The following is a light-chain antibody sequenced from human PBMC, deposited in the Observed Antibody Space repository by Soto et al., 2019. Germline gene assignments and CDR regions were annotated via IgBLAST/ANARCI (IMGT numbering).Light chain of an antibody. Sequence: EIVLTQSPGTLSLSPGERATLSCRASQSVRSNLAWYQQKPGQSPRLLIYGASTRATGIPARFSGSGSGTEFTLTISSLQSGDFAVYYCQQYNNWPPITFGQGTRLEIK. J-gene: IGKJ5*01. CDR2: GAS. V-gene: IGKV3-15*01. CDR1: QSVRSN. CDR3: QQYNNWPPIT.